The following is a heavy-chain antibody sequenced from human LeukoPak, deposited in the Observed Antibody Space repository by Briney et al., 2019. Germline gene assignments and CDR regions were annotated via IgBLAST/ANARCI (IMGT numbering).Heavy chain of an antibody. J-gene: IGHJ3*02. D-gene: IGHD2-21*01. CDR1: GFTFSSYA. CDR2: ISHDGSNK. V-gene: IGHV3-30-3*01. CDR3: ARDQYCGGRRCAFDI. Sequence: GGSLRLSCAASGFTFSSYAMHWVRQAPGKGLEWVAVISHDGSNKYYADSVKGRFTISRDNSKNTLYLQMNSLRAEDTAVYYCARDQYCGGRRCAFDIWGQGTMVTVSS.